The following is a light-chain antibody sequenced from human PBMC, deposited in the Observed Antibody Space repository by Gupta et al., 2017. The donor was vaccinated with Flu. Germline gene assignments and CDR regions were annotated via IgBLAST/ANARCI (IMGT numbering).Light chain of an antibody. J-gene: IGKJ3*01. V-gene: IGKV1-9*01. CDR3: QLRNNYPPFT. CDR2: TAT. CDR1: QGISSY. Sequence: SFLSASVGDRVTITCRASQGISSYLDWYKQKPGKSPKLLIYTATTWQSRGPSRFSGSGSGTELTLTISSLQPEDFPTYYCQLRNNYPPFTFGPGTKVDI.